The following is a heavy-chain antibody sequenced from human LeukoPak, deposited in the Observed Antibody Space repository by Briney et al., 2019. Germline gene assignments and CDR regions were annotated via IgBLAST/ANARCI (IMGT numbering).Heavy chain of an antibody. CDR2: IRYDGSNK. Sequence: GGSLRLSCAASGFTFSSYGMHWVRQAPGKGLEWVAFIRYDGSNKYYADSVKGRFTISRDNSKNTLYLQMNSLRAEDTAVYYCAAVSDGSGSYYKVPYFDYWGQGTLVTVSS. CDR1: GFTFSSYG. CDR3: AAVSDGSGSYYKVPYFDY. D-gene: IGHD3-10*01. J-gene: IGHJ4*02. V-gene: IGHV3-30*02.